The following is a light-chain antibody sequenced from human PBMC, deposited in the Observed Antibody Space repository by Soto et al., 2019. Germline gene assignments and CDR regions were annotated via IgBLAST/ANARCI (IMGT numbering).Light chain of an antibody. CDR1: QSINSNY. CDR3: QYLGT. V-gene: IGKV3-20*01. CDR2: GAS. J-gene: IGKJ1*01. Sequence: ENVLTQSPGTLSLSPGERATLSCRASQSINSNYLAWYQQKPGQAPSLLIYGASIRATGIPDGFSGGGSGTDFTLTISRLEPEDFAVYYCQYLGTFGQGTKVEI.